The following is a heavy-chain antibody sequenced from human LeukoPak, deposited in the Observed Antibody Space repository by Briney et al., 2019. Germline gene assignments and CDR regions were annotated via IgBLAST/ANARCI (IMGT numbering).Heavy chain of an antibody. CDR3: ARQGTTNYDFWSGYSFSSRYYYYMDV. J-gene: IGHJ6*03. V-gene: IGHV4-59*08. D-gene: IGHD3-3*01. Sequence: PSETLSLTCTVSGGSISSYYWSWIRQPPGKGLEWIAYIYYSGSTNYNPSLKSRVTISVDTSKNQFSLKLSSVTAADTAVYYCARQGTTNYDFWSGYSFSSRYYYYMDVWGKGTTVTVSS. CDR1: GGSISSYY. CDR2: IYYSGST.